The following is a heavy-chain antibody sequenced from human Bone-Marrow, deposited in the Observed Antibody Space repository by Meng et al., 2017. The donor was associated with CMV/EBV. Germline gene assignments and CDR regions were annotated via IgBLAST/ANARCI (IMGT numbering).Heavy chain of an antibody. V-gene: IGHV4-34*01. CDR2: INHSGST. CDR1: GGSFSGYY. Sequence: SETLSLTCAVYGGSFSGYYWSWIRQPPGKGLEWIGEINHSGSTNYNPSLKSRVTISVDTSKNQFSLKLSSVTAADTAVYYCARGVDYYGSGSLVDYWGQGTLVTVSS. J-gene: IGHJ4*02. CDR3: ARGVDYYGSGSLVDY. D-gene: IGHD3-10*01.